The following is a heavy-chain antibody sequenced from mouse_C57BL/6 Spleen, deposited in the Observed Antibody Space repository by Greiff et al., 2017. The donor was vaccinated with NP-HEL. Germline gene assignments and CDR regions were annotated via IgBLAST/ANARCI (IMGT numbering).Heavy chain of an antibody. CDR1: GYTFTDYN. J-gene: IGHJ2*01. V-gene: IGHV1-18*01. Sequence: EVQLQQSGPELVKPGASVKISCKASGYTFTDYNMDWVKQSPGKSLEWIGDINPNNGGTNYNQKFKGKATLTVDKSSSTAYMELRSLTSEDTAVYYWAGMGITTVVPYYFDYWGQGTTLTVSS. CDR2: INPNNGGT. D-gene: IGHD1-1*01. CDR3: AGMGITTVVPYYFDY.